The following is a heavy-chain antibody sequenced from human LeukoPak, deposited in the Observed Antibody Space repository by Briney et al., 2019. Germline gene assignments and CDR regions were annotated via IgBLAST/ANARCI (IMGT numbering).Heavy chain of an antibody. CDR1: GFTFSYYN. V-gene: IGHV3-21*01. CDR3: AISWTPAADSFDY. Sequence: GGSLRLSCAASGFTFSYYNMNWVRQAPGKGLEWVSSISSSSSYMSYADSVKGRFTISRDNSKNTLYLQMNSLRAEDTAVYYCAISWTPAADSFDYWGQGTLVTVSS. D-gene: IGHD6-13*01. CDR2: ISSSSSYM. J-gene: IGHJ4*02.